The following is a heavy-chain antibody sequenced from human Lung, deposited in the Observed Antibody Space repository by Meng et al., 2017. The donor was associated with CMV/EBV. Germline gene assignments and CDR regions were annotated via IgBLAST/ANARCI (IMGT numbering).Heavy chain of an antibody. D-gene: IGHD3-9*01. CDR1: GFSFDDYA. Sequence: SLKISCAASGFSFDDYAMHWVRQAPGKGLEWVAGISWNSGNIGYVDSVKGRFSISRDNAKKSLYLQVSSLSVDDTASYYCAKPESFDIFSGAVDMWGHGTMVTVSS. CDR2: ISWNSGNI. V-gene: IGHV3-9*01. CDR3: AKPESFDIFSGAVDM. J-gene: IGHJ3*02.